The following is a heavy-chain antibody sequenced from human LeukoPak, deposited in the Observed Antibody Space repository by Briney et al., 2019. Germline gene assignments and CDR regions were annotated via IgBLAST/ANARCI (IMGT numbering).Heavy chain of an antibody. D-gene: IGHD2-2*01. CDR1: GYTFTSYD. J-gene: IGHJ5*02. CDR2: MNPNSGNT. CDR3: ARGRGCTSCYQKNWFDP. V-gene: IGHV1-8*01. Sequence: GASVKVSCKASGYTFTSYDINWVRQATGQGLEWMGWMNPNSGNTGYAQKFQGRVTMTRNTSISTAYMELSSLRSEDTAVYYCARGRGCTSCYQKNWFDPWGQGTLVTVSS.